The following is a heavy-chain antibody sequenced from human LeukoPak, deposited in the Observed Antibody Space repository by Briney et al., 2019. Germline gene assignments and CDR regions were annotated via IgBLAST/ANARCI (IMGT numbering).Heavy chain of an antibody. CDR3: AKAWFGERSGGGFDY. CDR1: GFTISNYW. D-gene: IGHD3-10*01. CDR2: ISGDGGST. Sequence: GGSLRLSCAASGFTISNYWMHWDRQAPGKGLEWVSLISGDGGSTYYADSVKGRFTISRDNSKNSLYLQMNSLRTEDTALYYCAKAWFGERSGGGFDYWGQGTLVTVSS. V-gene: IGHV3-43*02. J-gene: IGHJ4*02.